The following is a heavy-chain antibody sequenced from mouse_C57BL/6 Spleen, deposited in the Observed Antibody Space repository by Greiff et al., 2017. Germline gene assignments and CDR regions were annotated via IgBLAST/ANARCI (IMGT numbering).Heavy chain of an antibody. CDR3: ARKAYSNYLYYYAMDY. CDR2: IDPNSGGT. Sequence: QVQLQQSGAELVKPGASVKLSCKASGYTFTSYWMHWVKQRPGRGLEWIGRIDPNSGGTKYNEKFKSKATLTVDKPSSTAYMQLSSLTSEDSAVYYCARKAYSNYLYYYAMDYWGQGTSVTVSS. D-gene: IGHD2-5*01. V-gene: IGHV1-72*01. J-gene: IGHJ4*01. CDR1: GYTFTSYW.